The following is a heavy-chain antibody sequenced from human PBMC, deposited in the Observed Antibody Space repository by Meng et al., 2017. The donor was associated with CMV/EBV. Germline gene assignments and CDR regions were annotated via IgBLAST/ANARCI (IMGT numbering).Heavy chain of an antibody. CDR3: ARDMRFSPVILRFSEWLLDGMDV. Sequence: GGSLRLSCAASGFTFSSYAMHWVRQAPGKGLEWVAVISYDGSNKYYADSVKGRFTISRDNSKNTLYLQMNSLRAEDTAVYYCARDMRFSPVILRFSEWLLDGMDVWGQGTTVTVSS. J-gene: IGHJ6*02. CDR2: ISYDGSNK. V-gene: IGHV3-30-3*01. D-gene: IGHD3-3*01. CDR1: GFTFSSYA.